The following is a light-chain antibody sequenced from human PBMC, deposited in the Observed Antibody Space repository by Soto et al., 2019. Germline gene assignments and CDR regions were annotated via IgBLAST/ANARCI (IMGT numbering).Light chain of an antibody. CDR2: EVS. V-gene: IGLV2-8*01. CDR3: SSYAASTYV. J-gene: IGLJ1*01. CDR1: SSDVGGYNY. Sequence: QSVLTQPPSASGSPGQSVTFSCTGTSSDVGGYNYVSWYQQHPGKAPKLIIYEVSKRPSGVPDRFSGSKSGNTASLTVSGLQTEDEADYYCSSYAASTYVFGTGTKVTVL.